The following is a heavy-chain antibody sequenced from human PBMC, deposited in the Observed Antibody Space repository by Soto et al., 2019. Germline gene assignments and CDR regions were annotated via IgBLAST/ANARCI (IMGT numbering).Heavy chain of an antibody. CDR1: GFTFSSYG. J-gene: IGHJ5*02. CDR3: AKDPGYCTNGVCYTGGWFDP. CDR2: ISYDGSNK. V-gene: IGHV3-30*18. Sequence: GGSLRLSCAASGFTFSSYGMHWVRQAPGKGLEWVAVISYDGSNKYYADSAKGRFTISRDNSKNTLYLQMNSLRAEDTAVYYCAKDPGYCTNGVCYTGGWFDPWGQGTLVTVSS. D-gene: IGHD2-8*01.